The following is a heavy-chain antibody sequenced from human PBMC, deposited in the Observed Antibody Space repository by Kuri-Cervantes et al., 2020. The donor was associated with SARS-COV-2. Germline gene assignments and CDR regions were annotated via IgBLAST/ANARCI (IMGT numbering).Heavy chain of an antibody. CDR3: TRDDFWSGYADY. V-gene: IGHV3-15*01. D-gene: IGHD3-3*01. CDR1: GFSFSDAW. CDR2: FKSKTAGGTI. Sequence: GESLKISCAASGFSFSDAWMSWVRQAPGRGLEWVGRFKSKTAGGTIVYAAPVKGRFTISRDDSKNTLYLEMNSLKIEDTAVYYCTRDDFWSGYADYWGQGTLVTVSS. J-gene: IGHJ4*02.